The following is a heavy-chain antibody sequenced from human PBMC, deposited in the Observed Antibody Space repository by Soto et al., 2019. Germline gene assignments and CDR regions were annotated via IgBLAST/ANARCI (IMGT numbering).Heavy chain of an antibody. CDR1: GFTFNNYA. D-gene: IGHD1-7*01. J-gene: IGHJ5*02. V-gene: IGHV3-23*01. Sequence: PGGSLRLSCAASGFTFNNYAMSWVRQAPGKGLEWVSAISANGQGIYYADSVKGRFIVSRDSSKNTVFLHMDSLTAEDTAVYYCAKDRNYPWPQGSNQLSQCDNWFDPWGQGTLVTVSS. CDR3: AKDRNYPWPQGSNQLSQCDNWFDP. CDR2: ISANGQGI.